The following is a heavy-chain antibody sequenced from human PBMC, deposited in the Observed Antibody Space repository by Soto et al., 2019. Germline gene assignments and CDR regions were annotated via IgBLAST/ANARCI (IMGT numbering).Heavy chain of an antibody. Sequence: QVQLQESGPGLVKPSETLSLNCSVSGGSFTSGAFFWGWIRQPPGTGLEWIGTASYSGSTYYNPSLMHPATTFAYTPKYLFALRLRSVTAADTAVYYSARHLNIFPTSDPDYCIDVCGRGATVTVSS. J-gene: IGHJ6*03. CDR2: ASYSGST. D-gene: IGHD3-9*01. CDR1: GGSFTSGAFF. V-gene: IGHV4-39*01. CDR3: ARHLNIFPTSDPDYCIDV.